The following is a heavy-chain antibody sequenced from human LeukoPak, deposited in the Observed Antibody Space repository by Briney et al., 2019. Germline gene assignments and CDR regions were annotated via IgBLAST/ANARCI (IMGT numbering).Heavy chain of an antibody. Sequence: PGGSLRLSCAASGFTFITSGMNWVRQAPGKGLEWVSSISSSSSFIYYADSVKGRFTISRDNAKNSLYLQMNSLRADDTAVYYCARDKGRYDILTGYPPTVFDYWGQGTLVTVSS. J-gene: IGHJ4*02. CDR2: ISSSSSFI. D-gene: IGHD3-9*01. CDR3: ARDKGRYDILTGYPPTVFDY. V-gene: IGHV3-21*01. CDR1: GFTFITSG.